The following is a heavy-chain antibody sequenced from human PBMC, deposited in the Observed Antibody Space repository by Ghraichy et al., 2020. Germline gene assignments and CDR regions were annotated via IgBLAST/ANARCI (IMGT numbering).Heavy chain of an antibody. V-gene: IGHV4-31*03. CDR3: ARDEGYHPDY. D-gene: IGHD3-16*02. J-gene: IGHJ4*02. CDR2: IYYSGRT. Sequence: SETLSLTCTVSGGSISSGGYYWSWIRQHPGKGLEWIGYIYYSGRTYYNPSLKSRVTISVDTSKNQFSLKLSSVTAADTAVYYCARDEGYHPDYWGQGTLVTVSS. CDR1: GGSISSGGYY.